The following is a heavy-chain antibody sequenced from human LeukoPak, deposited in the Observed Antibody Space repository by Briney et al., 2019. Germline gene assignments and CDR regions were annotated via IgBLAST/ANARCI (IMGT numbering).Heavy chain of an antibody. V-gene: IGHV4-39*07. J-gene: IGHJ6*03. Sequence: PSETLSLTCTVSGGSISSSSYYWGWIRQPPGKGLEWIGSIYYSGSTYYNPSLKSRVTISVDTSKNQFSLKLSSVTAADTAVYYCARVVTTYYYYYYMDVWGKGTTVTVSS. D-gene: IGHD1-14*01. CDR2: IYYSGST. CDR3: ARVVTTYYYYYYMDV. CDR1: GGSISSSSYY.